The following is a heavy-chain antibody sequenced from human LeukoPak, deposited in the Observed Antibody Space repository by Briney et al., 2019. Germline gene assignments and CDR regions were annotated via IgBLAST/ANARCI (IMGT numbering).Heavy chain of an antibody. CDR1: GFTFSSYS. Sequence: GRSLRLSCAASGFTFSSYSMNWVRQAPVKGLEWVSSISSSSSYIYYADSVKGRFTISRDNAKNSLYLQMNSLRAEDTAVYYCARHVTTHYYYGMDVWGQGTTVTVSS. V-gene: IGHV3-21*01. CDR3: ARHVTTHYYYGMDV. D-gene: IGHD4-17*01. J-gene: IGHJ6*02. CDR2: ISSSSSYI.